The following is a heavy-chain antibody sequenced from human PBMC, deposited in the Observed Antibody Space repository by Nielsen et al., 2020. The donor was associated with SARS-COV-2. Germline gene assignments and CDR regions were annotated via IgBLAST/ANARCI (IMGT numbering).Heavy chain of an antibody. Sequence: ASVKVSCKASGGTFSSYAISWVRQAPGQGLEWMGRINPNSGGTNYAQKFQGRVTMTRDTSISTAYMELSRLRSDDTAVYYCARDPAYSSSVNFDYWGQGTLVTVSS. CDR3: ARDPAYSSSVNFDY. CDR1: GGTFSSYA. J-gene: IGHJ4*02. V-gene: IGHV1-2*06. D-gene: IGHD6-6*01. CDR2: INPNSGGT.